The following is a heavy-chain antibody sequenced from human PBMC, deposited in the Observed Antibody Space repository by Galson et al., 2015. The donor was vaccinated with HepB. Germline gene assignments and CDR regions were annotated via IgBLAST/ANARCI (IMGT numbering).Heavy chain of an antibody. Sequence: SVKVSCEASGYTFTSYAMNWVRQAPGQGLEWMGWINTNTGNPTYAQGFTGRFVFSLDTSVSTAYLQISSLKAEDTAVYYCARGPPGLGSGWYDYWGQGTLATVSS. D-gene: IGHD6-19*01. CDR3: ARGPPGLGSGWYDY. CDR1: GYTFTSYA. V-gene: IGHV7-4-1*02. J-gene: IGHJ4*02. CDR2: INTNTGNP.